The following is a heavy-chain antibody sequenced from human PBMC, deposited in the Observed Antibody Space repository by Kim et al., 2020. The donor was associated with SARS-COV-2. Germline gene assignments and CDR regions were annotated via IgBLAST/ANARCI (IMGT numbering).Heavy chain of an antibody. J-gene: IGHJ2*01. Sequence: SETLSLTCTVSGGSISSYYWSWIRQPPGKGLEWIGYIYYSGSTNYNPSLKSRVTISVDTSKNQFSLKLSSVTAADTAVYYCARDCPAAAVQDWYFDLWGRGTLVTVSS. V-gene: IGHV4-59*01. CDR3: ARDCPAAAVQDWYFDL. CDR1: GGSISSYY. CDR2: IYYSGST. D-gene: IGHD6-13*01.